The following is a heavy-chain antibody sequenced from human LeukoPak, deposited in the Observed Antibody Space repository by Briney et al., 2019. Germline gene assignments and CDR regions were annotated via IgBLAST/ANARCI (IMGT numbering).Heavy chain of an antibody. D-gene: IGHD4/OR15-4a*01. CDR1: GGRINNHY. CDR3: ARDLMGASHFDY. Sequence: SETLSLTCTVSGGRINNHYWTWIRQPPGKGLEWLGDIYYSGTTNYNPSLRSRVTISIDTSKNQFSLKMSSVTAADTAVYYCARDLMGASHFDYWGQGTLVTVSS. J-gene: IGHJ4*02. CDR2: IYYSGTT. V-gene: IGHV4-59*11.